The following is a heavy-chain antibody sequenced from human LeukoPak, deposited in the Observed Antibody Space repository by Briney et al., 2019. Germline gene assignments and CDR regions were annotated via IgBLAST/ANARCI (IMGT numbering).Heavy chain of an antibody. CDR2: IWYDGSNK. D-gene: IGHD2-15*01. CDR1: GFTFSSYG. Sequence: AGGSLRLSCAASGFTFSSYGMHWVRQAPGKGLEWVAVIWYDGSNKYYADSVKGRFTISRDNSKNTLYLQMNSLRAEDTAVYYCARRSRYCSGGSCYPSSVLDIWGQGTMVTVSS. V-gene: IGHV3-33*01. CDR3: ARRSRYCSGGSCYPSSVLDI. J-gene: IGHJ3*02.